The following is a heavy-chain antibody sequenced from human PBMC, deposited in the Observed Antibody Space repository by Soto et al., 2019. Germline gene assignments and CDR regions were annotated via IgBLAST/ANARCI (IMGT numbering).Heavy chain of an antibody. V-gene: IGHV4-59*01. CDR1: GGSISSYY. J-gene: IGHJ6*02. D-gene: IGHD6-19*01. CDR2: IYYSGST. Sequence: SETLSLTCTVSGGSISSYYWSWIRQPPGKGLEWIGYIYYSGSTNYNPSLKSRVTISVDTSKNQFSLKLSSVTAADTAVYYGARDRIAVAGTTYYYYGMDVWGQGTTVTVS. CDR3: ARDRIAVAGTTYYYYGMDV.